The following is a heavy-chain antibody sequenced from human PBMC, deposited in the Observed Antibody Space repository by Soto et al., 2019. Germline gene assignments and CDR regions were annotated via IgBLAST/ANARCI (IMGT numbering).Heavy chain of an antibody. V-gene: IGHV3-30*03. J-gene: IGHJ4*02. CDR1: GFTFGNFG. Sequence: QVQLVESGGGVVQPGRSLRLSCAASGFTFGNFGIHWVRQAPGKGLEWVADISSDGSRKFYADSVKGRVTISRDNSKNTLYLQMNSLRTEDTAVYFCARGCSGGTNCFYFDFWGQGILVTVSS. D-gene: IGHD6-13*01. CDR3: ARGCSGGTNCFYFDF. CDR2: ISSDGSRK.